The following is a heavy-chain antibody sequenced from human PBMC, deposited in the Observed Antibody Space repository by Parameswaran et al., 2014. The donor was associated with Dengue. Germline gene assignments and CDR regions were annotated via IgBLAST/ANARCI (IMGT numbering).Heavy chain of an antibody. D-gene: IGHD5-12*01. Sequence: WVRQAPGQGLEWMGIINPRAGSTIYAQKFQGRLTMTRDTSTTTVYMELSSLRSEDTAVYYCARAHSGGYDLWTVYYYYYGMDVWGQGTTVTVSS. CDR3: ARAHSGGYDLWTVYYYYYGMDV. CDR2: INPRAGST. V-gene: IGHV1-46*01. J-gene: IGHJ6*02.